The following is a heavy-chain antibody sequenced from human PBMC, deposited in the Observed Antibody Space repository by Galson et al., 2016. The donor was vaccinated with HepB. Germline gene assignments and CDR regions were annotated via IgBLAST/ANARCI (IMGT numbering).Heavy chain of an antibody. Sequence: LRLCCAASGFTFSSYGMSWVRQGPGKGLEWVSVISAASNTYYTDSVKGRFTISRDKSKTTLYLEMKSLRVEDKAVYFCANYLGYGSGRPGYFHSWGQGTLVTVSP. CDR2: ISAASNT. D-gene: IGHD3-10*01. CDR1: GFTFSSYG. J-gene: IGHJ4*02. V-gene: IGHV3-23*01. CDR3: ANYLGYGSGRPGYFHS.